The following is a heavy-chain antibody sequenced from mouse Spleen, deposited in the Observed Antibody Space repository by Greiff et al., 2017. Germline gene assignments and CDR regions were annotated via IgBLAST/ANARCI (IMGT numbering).Heavy chain of an antibody. D-gene: IGHD2-1*01. V-gene: IGHV1S137*01. J-gene: IGHJ4*01. CDR2: ISTYYGDA. Sequence: QVHVKQSGAELVRPGVSVKISCKGSGYTFTDYAMHWVKQSHAKSLEWIGVISTYYGDASYNQKFKGKATMTVDKSSSTAYMELARLTSEDSAIYYCARGGGNYENYYAMDYWGQGTSVTVSS. CDR1: GYTFTDYA. CDR3: ARGGGNYENYYAMDY.